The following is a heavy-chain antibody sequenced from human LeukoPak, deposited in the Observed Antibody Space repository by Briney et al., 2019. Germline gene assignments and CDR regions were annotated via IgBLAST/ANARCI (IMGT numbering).Heavy chain of an antibody. Sequence: GASVKVSCKASGFTFSSSAIQWVRQARGQRLEWVGWIVVGSGNTKYAQKLQERVTITRDMSTSTAYMELSSLRAEDTAVYYCARLPLGYCSGTSCLDWGQGTLVTVSS. V-gene: IGHV1-58*02. CDR3: ARLPLGYCSGTSCLD. CDR2: IVVGSGNT. J-gene: IGHJ4*02. CDR1: GFTFSSSA. D-gene: IGHD2-2*01.